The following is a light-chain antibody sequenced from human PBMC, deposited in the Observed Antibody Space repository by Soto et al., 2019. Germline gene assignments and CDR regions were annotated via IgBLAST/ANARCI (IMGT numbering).Light chain of an antibody. CDR2: GAS. J-gene: IGKJ1*01. Sequence: EIVLTQSPGTLSLSPGERATLSCRASQSVTSTYLAWYQQKPGQAPRLLIYGASSRATGIPDRFSGRGSGTDITLTISRLEPEDFAVYYCQQYGSSPRTFGQGTKVDIK. V-gene: IGKV3-20*01. CDR1: QSVTSTY. CDR3: QQYGSSPRT.